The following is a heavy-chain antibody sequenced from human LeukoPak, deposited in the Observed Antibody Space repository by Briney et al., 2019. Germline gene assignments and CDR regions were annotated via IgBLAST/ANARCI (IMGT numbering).Heavy chain of an antibody. CDR1: GFTFSSYG. V-gene: IGHV3-30*18. Sequence: GGSLRLSCAASGFTFSSYGMHWVRQAPGKGLEWVAVISYDGSNKYYADSVKGRFTISRDNSKNTLYLQMNSLRAEDTAVYYCAKGQQDYGDYATGAFDIWGQGTMVTVSS. D-gene: IGHD4-17*01. J-gene: IGHJ3*02. CDR3: AKGQQDYGDYATGAFDI. CDR2: ISYDGSNK.